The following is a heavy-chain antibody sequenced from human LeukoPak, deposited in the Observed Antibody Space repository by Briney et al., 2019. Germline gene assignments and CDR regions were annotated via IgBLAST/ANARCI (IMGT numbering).Heavy chain of an antibody. CDR3: ASSSSDYYYYMDV. D-gene: IGHD6-6*01. J-gene: IGHJ6*03. CDR2: IYYSGST. CDR1: GGSISSGDYY. Sequence: SETLSLTCTVSGGSISSGDYYWSWIRQPPGKGLEWIGYIYYSGSTYYNPSLKSRVTISVDTSKNQFSLKLSSVTAADTAVYYCASSSSDYYYYMDVWGKGTTVTVSS. V-gene: IGHV4-30-4*08.